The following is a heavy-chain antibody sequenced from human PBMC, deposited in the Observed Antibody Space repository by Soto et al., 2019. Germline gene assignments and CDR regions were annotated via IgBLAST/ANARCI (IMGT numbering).Heavy chain of an antibody. CDR1: GFNFGSYA. CDR2: ISFAGSNK. D-gene: IGHD5-18*01. CDR3: ARDMGYSYRTGYGLDV. V-gene: IGHV3-30-3*01. J-gene: IGHJ6*02. Sequence: GGSLRLSCEASGFNFGSYAMHWVRQTPGKGLAWVAVISFAGSNKFYAESVKRRITISRDNSKKTLFLQMNSLRPEDTAVYYCARDMGYSYRTGYGLDVWGQGTTVTVSS.